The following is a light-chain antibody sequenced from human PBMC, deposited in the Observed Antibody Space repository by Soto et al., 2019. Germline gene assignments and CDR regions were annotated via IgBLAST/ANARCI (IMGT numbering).Light chain of an antibody. CDR3: VAWDDSLRWV. Sequence: QSVLPQPPSASGTPGQTVTISCSGSSSNVGSQFVYWYQQVPGTAPKLLIYKTYQRPPGVPDRFSGSKSGSSASLAISGLRSEDEADYYCVAWDDSLRWVFGGGTKLTVL. CDR2: KTY. J-gene: IGLJ3*02. V-gene: IGLV1-47*01. CDR1: SSNVGSQF.